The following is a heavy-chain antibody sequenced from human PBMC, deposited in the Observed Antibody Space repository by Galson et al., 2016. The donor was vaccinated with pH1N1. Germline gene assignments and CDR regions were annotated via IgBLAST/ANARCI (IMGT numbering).Heavy chain of an antibody. D-gene: IGHD4-23*01. CDR3: ATDPSAFYGGEDLASYYVDP. J-gene: IGHJ5*02. CDR2: ISGSGGSP. Sequence: SLRLSCAASGFTFSSYAMSWVRQAPGKGLEWVSSISGSGGSPYSAASVKGRFTISRENSKNPLYLQMNSLTAEDTAVYYCATDPSAFYGGEDLASYYVDPWGQGTLVTVSS. CDR1: GFTFSSYA. V-gene: IGHV3-23*01.